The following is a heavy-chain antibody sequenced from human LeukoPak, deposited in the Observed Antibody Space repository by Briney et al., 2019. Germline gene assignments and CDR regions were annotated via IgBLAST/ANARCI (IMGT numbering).Heavy chain of an antibody. J-gene: IGHJ6*02. CDR1: GFTFSSYS. V-gene: IGHV3-48*04. Sequence: GGSLRLSCAASGFTFSSYSMNWVRQAPGKGLEWVSYISSSSTIYYADSVKGRFTISKDNAKNSLFLQMNSLRAEDTAMYYCARAILSDPKYYGMDVWGQGTTVTVSS. D-gene: IGHD3-9*01. CDR2: ISSSSTI. CDR3: ARAILSDPKYYGMDV.